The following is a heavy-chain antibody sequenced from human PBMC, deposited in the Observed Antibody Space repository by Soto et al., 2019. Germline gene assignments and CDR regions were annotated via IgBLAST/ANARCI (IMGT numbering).Heavy chain of an antibody. CDR1: GYTFTTYP. J-gene: IGHJ3*02. CDR2: INAGNGNT. Sequence: QVQLVQSGAEVKKPGASVKVSCKTSGYTFTTYPMHWVRQAPGQRLEWMGWINAGNGNTKYSQKFPGRVTITRDTSASTAYMELSSLRSEDTAVYYCARGLTMVRGLILDAFDMWGQGTMVTVSS. CDR3: ARGLTMVRGLILDAFDM. V-gene: IGHV1-3*01. D-gene: IGHD3-10*01.